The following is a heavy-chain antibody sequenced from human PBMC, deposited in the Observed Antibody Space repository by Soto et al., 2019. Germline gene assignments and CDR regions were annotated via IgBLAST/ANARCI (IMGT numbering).Heavy chain of an antibody. CDR2: ISWNSGSI. D-gene: IGHD4-17*01. Sequence: EVQLVESGGGLVQPGRSLRLSCAASGFTFDDYAMHWVRQAPGKGLEWVSGISWNSGSIGYADSVKGRFTICRDNAKNSLYLQMNSLRAEDTALYYCAKDFSADYGDYVPFDYWGQGTLVTVSS. CDR3: AKDFSADYGDYVPFDY. CDR1: GFTFDDYA. V-gene: IGHV3-9*01. J-gene: IGHJ4*02.